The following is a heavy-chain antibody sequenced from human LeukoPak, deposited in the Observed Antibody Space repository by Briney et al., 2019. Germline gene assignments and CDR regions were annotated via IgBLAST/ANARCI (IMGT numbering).Heavy chain of an antibody. CDR2: INQSGST. Sequence: PSETLSLTCAVYGGSFSGYFWSWIRQPPGKGLEWIGEINQSGSTNYSPSLKSRVTISVDTSKNQFSLKLSSLTAADTAVYYCARGQLWEPIDYWGQGTLVTVSS. V-gene: IGHV4-34*01. D-gene: IGHD5-18*01. CDR3: ARGQLWEPIDY. J-gene: IGHJ4*02. CDR1: GGSFSGYF.